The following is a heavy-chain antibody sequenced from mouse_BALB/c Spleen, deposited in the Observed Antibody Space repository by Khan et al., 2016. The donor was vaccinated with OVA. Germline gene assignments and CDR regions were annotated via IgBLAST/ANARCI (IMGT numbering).Heavy chain of an antibody. D-gene: IGHD4-1*01. Sequence: VQLKQSGPELVKPGTSVKLSCKASGYIFTNYLIYWVKQKPGQGLEWIGYINPYNGATKYNERFNGKATLTSDKSSVTAYMELSSLTSEDSAVYSCARANWQSDYFDYWGQGTTLTVSA. V-gene: IGHV1S136*01. CDR3: ARANWQSDYFDY. CDR1: GYIFTNYL. J-gene: IGHJ2*01. CDR2: INPYNGAT.